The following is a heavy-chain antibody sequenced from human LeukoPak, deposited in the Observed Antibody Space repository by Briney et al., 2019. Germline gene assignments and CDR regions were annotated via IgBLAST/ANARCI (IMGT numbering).Heavy chain of an antibody. J-gene: IGHJ3*01. Sequence: GESLKISCKVSGYSFTSYCIGWVRQMPGKGLEWMGIIYPGDSGPTYNPSFQGQVTISVDKSISTAYLQWSSLQASDTAMYYCGMSGDRVPLQDDVFDVWGQGTMVTVST. CDR2: IYPGDSGP. D-gene: IGHD1-26*01. V-gene: IGHV5-51*01. CDR3: GMSGDRVPLQDDVFDV. CDR1: GYSFTSYC.